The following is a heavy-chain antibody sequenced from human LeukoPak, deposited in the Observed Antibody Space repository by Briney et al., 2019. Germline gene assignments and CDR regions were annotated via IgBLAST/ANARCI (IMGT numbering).Heavy chain of an antibody. D-gene: IGHD5-18*01. Sequence: PSETLSLTCTVSGGSISTYYWSWIRQPPGKGLEWIGYIYYSGSTSYNPSLKSRVTISVDTSKNQFSLKLSSVTAADTAVYYCAREGYSYGSGWFDPWGQGTLVTVSS. CDR2: IYYSGST. J-gene: IGHJ5*02. V-gene: IGHV4-59*01. CDR1: GGSISTYY. CDR3: AREGYSYGSGWFDP.